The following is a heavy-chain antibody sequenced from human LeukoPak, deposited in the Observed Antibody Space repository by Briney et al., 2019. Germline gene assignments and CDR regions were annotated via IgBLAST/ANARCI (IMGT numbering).Heavy chain of an antibody. J-gene: IGHJ4*02. CDR2: ISAYNANT. CDR1: GYTFINYA. CDR3: ARKENVYYYFDY. Sequence: ASVNVSCKASGYTFINYAISWVRQAPGQGLEWMGWISAYNANTHYAQKVQGRVTVTTDTSTSTAYMELRSLRSGDTAVYYCARKENVYYYFDYWGQGTLVTVSS. V-gene: IGHV1-18*01. D-gene: IGHD3-10*01.